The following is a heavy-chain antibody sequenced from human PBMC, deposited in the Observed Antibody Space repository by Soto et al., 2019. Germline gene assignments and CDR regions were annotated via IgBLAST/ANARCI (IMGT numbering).Heavy chain of an antibody. CDR1: GFTFSSHA. CDR2: INSSGAST. CDR3: AKMSYRPEY. D-gene: IGHD3-16*02. Sequence: GGSLRLSCAASGFTFSSHAMSWVRQAPGKGLEWVSTINSSGASTYYADSVKGRLTISRDNSKNTLYLQMNSLRAEDTAIYYCAKMSYRPEYWGQGTLVTVSS. V-gene: IGHV3-23*01. J-gene: IGHJ4*02.